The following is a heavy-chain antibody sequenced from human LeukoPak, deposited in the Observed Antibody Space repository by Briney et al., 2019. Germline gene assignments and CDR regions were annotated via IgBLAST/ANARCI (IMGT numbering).Heavy chain of an antibody. CDR3: ARVIGATVSPRSALDY. CDR2: IKEDGREE. J-gene: IGHJ4*02. V-gene: IGHV3-7*01. CDR1: GFSFSSYW. D-gene: IGHD2/OR15-2a*01. Sequence: GGSLRLSCGASGFSFSSYWMTWVRQAPGQGLEWVASIKEDGREEYYVDSVKGRFTISRDNAKNSLYLDMNSLAVADTALYYCARVIGATVSPRSALDYWGQGTLVTVSS.